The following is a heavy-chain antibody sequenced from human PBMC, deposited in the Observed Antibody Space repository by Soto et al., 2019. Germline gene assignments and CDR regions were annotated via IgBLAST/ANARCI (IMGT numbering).Heavy chain of an antibody. Sequence: LRLSCAASGFTFSSYGMHWVRQAPGKGLEWVAVIWYDGSNKYYEDSVKGRFTISRDNSKNTLYLQMNSLRAEDTAVYYCARDGHGSGNYGMDVWGQGTTVTVYS. CDR2: IWYDGSNK. D-gene: IGHD3-10*01. CDR1: GFTFSSYG. V-gene: IGHV3-33*01. J-gene: IGHJ6*02. CDR3: ARDGHGSGNYGMDV.